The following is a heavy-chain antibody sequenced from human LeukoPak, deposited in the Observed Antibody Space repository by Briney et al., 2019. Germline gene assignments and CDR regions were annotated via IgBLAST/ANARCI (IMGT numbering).Heavy chain of an antibody. J-gene: IGHJ5*02. V-gene: IGHV3-11*04. CDR2: ISSSGSTI. CDR1: GFTFSDYY. D-gene: IGHD3-9*01. CDR3: ARDAVYYDILTGYYSSWFDP. Sequence: GGSLRLSCAASGFTFSDYYMSWIRQAPGKGLEWVSYISSSGSTIYYVDSVKGRFTISRDNAKNSLYLQMNSLRAEDTAVYYCARDAVYYDILTGYYSSWFDPWGQGTLVTVSS.